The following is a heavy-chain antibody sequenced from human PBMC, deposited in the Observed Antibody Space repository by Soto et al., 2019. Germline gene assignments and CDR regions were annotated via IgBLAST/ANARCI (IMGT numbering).Heavy chain of an antibody. V-gene: IGHV3-23*01. Sequence: GGSLRLSCAASGFTFSSYAMSWVRQAPGRGLEWVSAISGSGGSTYYADSVKGRFTISRDNSKNTLYLQMNSLRAEDTAVYYCAKGGSITMIVVVIDPYFDYWGQGTLVTVSS. D-gene: IGHD3-22*01. J-gene: IGHJ4*02. CDR1: GFTFSSYA. CDR3: AKGGSITMIVVVIDPYFDY. CDR2: ISGSGGST.